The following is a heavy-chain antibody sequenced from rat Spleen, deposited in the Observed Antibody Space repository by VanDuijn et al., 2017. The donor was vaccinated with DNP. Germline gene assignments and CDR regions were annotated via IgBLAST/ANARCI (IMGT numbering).Heavy chain of an antibody. V-gene: IGHV4-2*01. CDR2: INKDSSII. Sequence: EVKLVESGGGLVQPGRSLKLSCAASGFNFNDYWMGWVRQAPGKGLEWIGEINKDSSIINYIPSLKEKITIFIDNVQNNLYLQMSKVGSEDTATYYCAKGERFTMMVVIAPDYWGQGVMVTVSS. J-gene: IGHJ2*01. CDR3: AKGERFTMMVVIAPDY. D-gene: IGHD1-12*02. CDR1: GFNFNDYW.